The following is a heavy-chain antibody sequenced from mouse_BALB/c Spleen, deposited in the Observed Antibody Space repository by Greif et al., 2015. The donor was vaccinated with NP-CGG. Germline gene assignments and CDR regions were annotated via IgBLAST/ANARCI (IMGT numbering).Heavy chain of an antibody. Sequence: EVQLVESGGGLVKLGGSLKLSCAASGFTFSSYYMSWVRQTPEKRLELVAAINSNGGSTYYPDTVKGRFTISRDNAKNTMYLQMSSLKSEDTALYYCARRYYGSSPLYYFDYWGQGTTLTVSS. D-gene: IGHD1-1*01. CDR1: GFTFSSYY. CDR2: INSNGGST. J-gene: IGHJ2*01. V-gene: IGHV5-6-2*01. CDR3: ARRYYGSSPLYYFDY.